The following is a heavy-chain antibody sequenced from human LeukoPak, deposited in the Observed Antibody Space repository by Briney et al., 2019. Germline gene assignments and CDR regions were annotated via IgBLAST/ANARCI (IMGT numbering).Heavy chain of an antibody. CDR2: MNPNSGNT. CDR3: ARVPHHDFWSGYED. Sequence: VASVKVSCKASGYTFTSYDINWVRQATGQGLEWMGWMNPNSGNTGYAQKFQGRVTITRNTSISTAYMELSSLRSEDTAVYYCARVPHHDFWSGYEDWGQGTLVTVSS. D-gene: IGHD3-3*01. V-gene: IGHV1-8*03. J-gene: IGHJ4*02. CDR1: GYTFTSYD.